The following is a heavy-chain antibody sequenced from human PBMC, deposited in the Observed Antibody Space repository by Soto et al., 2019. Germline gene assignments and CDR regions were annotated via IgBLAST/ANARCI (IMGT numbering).Heavy chain of an antibody. J-gene: IGHJ3*01. Sequence: GGSLRLSCAASGFTFDYYWMHWVRQAPGKGLVWVSRVHSDGTTTTYADSVKGRFTISRDNPRNTVSLQMSSLRAADTAIYYRARRDRGGFDLWGHGTVDTVSS. CDR2: VHSDGTTT. CDR1: GFTFDYYW. D-gene: IGHD3-10*01. CDR3: ARRDRGGFDL. V-gene: IGHV3-74*01.